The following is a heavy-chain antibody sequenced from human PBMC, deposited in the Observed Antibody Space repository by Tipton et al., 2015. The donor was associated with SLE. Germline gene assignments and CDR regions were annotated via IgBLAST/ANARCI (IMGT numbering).Heavy chain of an antibody. J-gene: IGHJ3*02. CDR1: GFTLDNNA. Sequence: GSLRLSCAASGFTLDNNAVTWVRQAPGKGLEWVSLIHHGGDNTYYADSVKGRFTISRDKSKNMFHLQMNSLRAEDTAVYYCAVNYYWRGYFDDAFDIWGQGTTVTVSS. CDR2: IHHGGDNT. D-gene: IGHD3-3*01. CDR3: AVNYYWRGYFDDAFDI. V-gene: IGHV3-23*03.